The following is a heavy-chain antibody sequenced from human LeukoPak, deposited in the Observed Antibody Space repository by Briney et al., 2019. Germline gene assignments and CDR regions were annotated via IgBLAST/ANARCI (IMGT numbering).Heavy chain of an antibody. CDR3: ATGRTDRFTIFGVVIIREDYFDY. Sequence: GASVKVSCKASGYTFTSYDINWVRQATGQGLEWMGWMNPNSGNTGYAQKFQGRVTITRNTSISTAYMELSSLRSEDTAVYYCATGRTDRFTIFGVVIIREDYFDYGGQGTLVTVSS. J-gene: IGHJ4*02. CDR2: MNPNSGNT. CDR1: GYTFTSYD. D-gene: IGHD3-3*01. V-gene: IGHV1-8*03.